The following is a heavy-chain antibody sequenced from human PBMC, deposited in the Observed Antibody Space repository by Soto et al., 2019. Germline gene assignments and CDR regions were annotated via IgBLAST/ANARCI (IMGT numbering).Heavy chain of an antibody. D-gene: IGHD2-15*01. CDR3: AKDRRDGDFMHILVVDF. V-gene: IGHV3-30*18. J-gene: IGHJ4*02. Sequence: QVRLVESGGGVVQPGGSLRLSCATSGFRLSSYAMHWVRQAPGKGLEWVALMSYDESTKYYADSVKGRFTISRDTSKNTLVLEMNNLRVEDTAVYYCAKDRRDGDFMHILVVDFWGQGALVTVSP. CDR1: GFRLSSYA. CDR2: MSYDESTK.